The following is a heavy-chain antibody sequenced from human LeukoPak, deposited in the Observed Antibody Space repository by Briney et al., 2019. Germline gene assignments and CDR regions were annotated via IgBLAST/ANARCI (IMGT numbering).Heavy chain of an antibody. CDR2: ISYDGSHK. J-gene: IGHJ3*02. D-gene: IGHD6-13*01. CDR3: AKHDSSSFDAFDI. Sequence: PGGSLRLSCAASGITFRSYGMHWVRQAPGKGLEWVAVISYDGSHKYYADSVKGRFSISRDNSKNTLYQQMNSLRAEDTAVYYCAKHDSSSFDAFDIWGQGTMVTVSS. CDR1: GITFRSYG. V-gene: IGHV3-30*18.